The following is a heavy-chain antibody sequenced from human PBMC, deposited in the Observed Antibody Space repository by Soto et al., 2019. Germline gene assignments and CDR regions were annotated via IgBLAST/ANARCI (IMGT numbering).Heavy chain of an antibody. CDR3: ASPDYDFWSGYYAPLMDV. Sequence: SETLSLTCTVSGGSISSSSYYWGWIRQPPGKGLEWIGSIYYSGSTHYNPSLKSRVTISVDTSKNQFSLKLSSVTAADTAVYYCASPDYDFWSGYYAPLMDVWGQGTTVTVSS. V-gene: IGHV4-39*01. J-gene: IGHJ6*02. CDR2: IYYSGST. CDR1: GGSISSSSYY. D-gene: IGHD3-3*01.